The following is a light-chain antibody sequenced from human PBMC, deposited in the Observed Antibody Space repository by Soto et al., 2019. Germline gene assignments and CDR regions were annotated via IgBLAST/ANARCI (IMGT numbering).Light chain of an antibody. V-gene: IGKV3-15*01. CDR3: QQYNKWPLIT. CDR2: GAS. Sequence: EIVMTQSPATLSVSPGGRATLSCRASQSISDTLAWYQQKRGQAPRLLIYGASTRATGIPARFSGSGSGTEFTLIISSLQSEDFAVYYCQQYNKWPLITFGQGTRLEIK. CDR1: QSISDT. J-gene: IGKJ5*01.